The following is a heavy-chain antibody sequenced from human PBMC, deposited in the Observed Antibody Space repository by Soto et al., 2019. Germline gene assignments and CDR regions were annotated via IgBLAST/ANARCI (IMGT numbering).Heavy chain of an antibody. CDR1: GFSVSSNH. D-gene: IGHD5-12*01. V-gene: IGHV3-53*01. Sequence: PGGSLRLSCAASGFSVSSNHMNWVRQAPGKGLEWVALIYSGGYTYYADSVKGRFTISRDNAKNSLYLQMNSLRAEDTAVYYCARVRYSAYGGYYFDYWGQGTLVTVSS. CDR2: IYSGGYT. CDR3: ARVRYSAYGGYYFDY. J-gene: IGHJ4*02.